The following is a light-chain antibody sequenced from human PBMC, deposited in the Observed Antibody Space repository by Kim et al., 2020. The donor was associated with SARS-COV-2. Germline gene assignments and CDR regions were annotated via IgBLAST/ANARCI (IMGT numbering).Light chain of an antibody. V-gene: IGLV2-11*01. J-gene: IGLJ1*01. Sequence: GQSVTTSSTATSTDVGCYNVVSWYQQHAGTAPKLMIYDVSKRPSGVPDRFSGSNSGNTASLTISGLQAEDEADYYCCSYAGSYTYVFGTGTKVTVL. CDR2: DVS. CDR1: STDVGCYNV. CDR3: CSYAGSYTYV.